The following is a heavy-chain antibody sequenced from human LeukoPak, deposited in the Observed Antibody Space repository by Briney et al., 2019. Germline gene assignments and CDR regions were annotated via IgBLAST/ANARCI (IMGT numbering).Heavy chain of an antibody. CDR2: IYYSGST. CDR3: ARAPGMYYYDSSGYYLD. V-gene: IGHV4-59*01. Sequence: SSETLSLTCTVSGGSISSYYWSWIRQPPGKGLEWIGYIYYSGSTNYNPSLKSRVTISVDTSKNQFSLKLSSVTAADTAVYYCARAPGMYYYDSSGYYLDWGQGTLVTVSS. J-gene: IGHJ4*02. CDR1: GGSISSYY. D-gene: IGHD3-22*01.